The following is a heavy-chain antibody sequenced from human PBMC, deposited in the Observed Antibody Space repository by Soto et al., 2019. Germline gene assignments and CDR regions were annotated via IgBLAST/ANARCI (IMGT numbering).Heavy chain of an antibody. Sequence: QVQLVQSGAEVKKPGASVKVSCKASGYTFTSYDINWVRQATGQGLEWMGWMNPNSGNTGYAQKLQGRVTMTRNTSISTAYMELSSLRSEDTAVYYCARGDSGYDYGYYYGMDVWGQGTTVTVSS. CDR3: ARGDSGYDYGYYYGMDV. CDR2: MNPNSGNT. D-gene: IGHD5-12*01. V-gene: IGHV1-8*01. CDR1: GYTFTSYD. J-gene: IGHJ6*02.